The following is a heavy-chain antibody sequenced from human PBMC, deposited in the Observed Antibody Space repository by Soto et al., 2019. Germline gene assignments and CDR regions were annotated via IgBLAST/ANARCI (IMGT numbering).Heavy chain of an antibody. J-gene: IGHJ6*04. D-gene: IGHD3-3*01. V-gene: IGHV3-64*01. CDR2: VSRNGINT. CDR1: GFSCSSYD. Sequence: EEQLVQSGGGLVQPGGSLRLSCAASGFSCSSYDLFWVRQAPGKGLEYVSAVSRNGINTYYANSVKGRFTISRDNSKNIMYLQMSTLRAEDMAVYYCAITYYDFDVWGKGTTVIVSS. CDR3: AITYYDFDV.